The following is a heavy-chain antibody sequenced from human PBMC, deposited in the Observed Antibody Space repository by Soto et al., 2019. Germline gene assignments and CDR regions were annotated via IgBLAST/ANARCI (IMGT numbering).Heavy chain of an antibody. Sequence: QLQLQESGPGLVKPSQTLSLTCTVSGASISSDDYYWSWIRQPPGKGLEWIGYIYYTGRTSYNPSLRDRLTISVDTSKSHSSLRLSSVTAADTAVYYCARDRANTPDYFDYWGQGTLVTVSS. J-gene: IGHJ4*02. CDR3: ARDRANTPDYFDY. CDR2: IYYTGRT. V-gene: IGHV4-30-4*01. CDR1: GASISSDDYY.